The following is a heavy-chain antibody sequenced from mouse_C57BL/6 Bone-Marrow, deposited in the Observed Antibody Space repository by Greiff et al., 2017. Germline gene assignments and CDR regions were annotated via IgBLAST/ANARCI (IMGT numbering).Heavy chain of an antibody. J-gene: IGHJ2*01. CDR2: ISDGGSYT. CDR1: GFTFSSYA. V-gene: IGHV5-4*03. CDR3: ARGDPPFDY. Sequence: EVMLVESGGGLVKPGGSLKLSCAASGFTFSSYAMSWVRQTPEKRLEWVATISDGGSYTYYPDNVKGRFTISRDNAKNNLYLQMSHLKSEDTAMYYCARGDPPFDYWGQGTTLTVSS.